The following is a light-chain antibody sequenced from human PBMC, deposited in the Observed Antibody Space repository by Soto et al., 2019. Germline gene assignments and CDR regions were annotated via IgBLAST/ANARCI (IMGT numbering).Light chain of an antibody. CDR1: SSNIGAGYD. V-gene: IGLV1-40*01. CDR3: QSYDSTLDARYV. Sequence: QSALTQPPSVSGAPGQRVTISCSGSSSNIGAGYDVHWYQQLPGTAPKLLISGNNNRPSGVPDRFSGSKSGTSASLAITGLQAEDEGDYYCQSYDSTLDARYVFGTGTKVTVL. CDR2: GNN. J-gene: IGLJ1*01.